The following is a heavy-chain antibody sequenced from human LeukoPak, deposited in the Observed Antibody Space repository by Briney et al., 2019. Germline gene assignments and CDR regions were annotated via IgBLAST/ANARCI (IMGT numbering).Heavy chain of an antibody. D-gene: IGHD6-19*01. V-gene: IGHV4-59*01. J-gene: IGHJ5*02. CDR1: GGSISSYY. CDR3: ARDGYSSGWYHWFDP. Sequence: SETLSLTCTVSGGSISSYYWSWIRQPPGKGLEWIGYIYYSGSTNYNPSLKSRVTISVDTSKNQFSLKLSSVTAADTAVYYCARDGYSSGWYHWFDPWGQGTLVTVSS. CDR2: IYYSGST.